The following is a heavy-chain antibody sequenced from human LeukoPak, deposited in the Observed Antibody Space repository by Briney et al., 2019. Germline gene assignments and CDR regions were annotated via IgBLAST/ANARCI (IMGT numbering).Heavy chain of an antibody. CDR1: GFTFSSYA. V-gene: IGHV3-23*01. CDR2: DSGSGGST. Sequence: GGSLRLSCAASGFTFSSYAMSWVRQAPGKGLEWVSADSGSGGSTHYADSVKGRFTISRDNSKNTLYLQMNSLRAEDTAVYYCAKDRDSSSWYDAFDIWGQGTMVTVSS. J-gene: IGHJ3*02. D-gene: IGHD6-13*01. CDR3: AKDRDSSSWYDAFDI.